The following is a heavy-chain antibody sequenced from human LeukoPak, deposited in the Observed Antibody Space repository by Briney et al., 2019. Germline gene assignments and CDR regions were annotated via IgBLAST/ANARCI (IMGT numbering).Heavy chain of an antibody. D-gene: IGHD2/OR15-2a*01. CDR3: ARALSRRGAFDI. V-gene: IGHV3-21*01. J-gene: IGHJ3*02. CDR1: GFTFSSYS. CDR2: ISSSSSYI. Sequence: GGSLRLSCAASGFTFSSYSMNWVRQAPGKGLEWVSSISSSSSYIYYADSVKGRFTISRDNAKNSLYLQMNSLRAEDTAVYYCARALSRRGAFDIWGQGTMVTVSS.